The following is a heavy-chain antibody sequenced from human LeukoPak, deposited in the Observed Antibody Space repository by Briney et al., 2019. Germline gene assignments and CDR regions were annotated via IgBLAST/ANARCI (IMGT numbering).Heavy chain of an antibody. CDR3: PSIITGTFYGMDG. Sequence: SETLSLTCAVYGGSFSGYYWRWIRQPPGKGLEWMGEINHSGSTNYNPSLKSRVTISVDTSKNQFSLKLSSVTAADTAVYYCPSIITGTFYGMDGWGQGTTVTVSS. J-gene: IGHJ6*02. V-gene: IGHV4-34*01. CDR1: GGSFSGYY. CDR2: INHSGST. D-gene: IGHD1-20*01.